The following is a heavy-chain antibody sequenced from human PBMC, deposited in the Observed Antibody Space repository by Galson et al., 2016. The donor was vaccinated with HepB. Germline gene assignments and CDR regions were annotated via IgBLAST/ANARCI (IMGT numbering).Heavy chain of an antibody. CDR2: VHLAGRDI. CDR1: GFTFSKYA. J-gene: IGHJ4*02. D-gene: IGHD3-22*01. Sequence: LRLSCAASGFTFSKYALSWVRQAPGKGLEWISAVHLAGRDIYYSDSVRGRFTISRDDSNNMLYLQMNNLRDEDTAVYYCTKHEVRTHDYWGQGTLVTVSS. CDR3: TKHEVRTHDY. V-gene: IGHV3-23*01.